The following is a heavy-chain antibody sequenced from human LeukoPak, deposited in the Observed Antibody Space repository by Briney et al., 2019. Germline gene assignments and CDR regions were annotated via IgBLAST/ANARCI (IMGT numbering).Heavy chain of an antibody. Sequence: PSETLSLTCTVSVGPISSYYWSWLRLPPGKGLEWFGYFSKSGNTNFSPSLKGPIPLFGDTSKDHFFLKLGSVAAAGTGGYFCVRARYVNSFYAFDIWGQGTLVTVSS. CDR1: VGPISSYY. J-gene: IGHJ3*02. D-gene: IGHD2-2*01. CDR3: VRARYVNSFYAFDI. V-gene: IGHV4-59*01. CDR2: FSKSGNT.